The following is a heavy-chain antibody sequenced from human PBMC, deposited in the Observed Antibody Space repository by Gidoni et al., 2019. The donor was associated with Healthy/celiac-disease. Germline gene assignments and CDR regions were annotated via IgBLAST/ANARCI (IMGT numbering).Heavy chain of an antibody. CDR3: ARLFGVREMGDFWSGYLGGFDY. V-gene: IGHV5-51*01. CDR2: IYPGDSDT. Sequence: EVQLVQSGAEVKKPGESLKLSCKGSGYSFTSYWIGWVRQMPGKGLEWMGIIYPGDSDTRYSPSFQGQVTISADKSISTAYLQWSSLKASDTAMYYCARLFGVREMGDFWSGYLGGFDYWGQGTLVTVSS. D-gene: IGHD3-3*01. J-gene: IGHJ4*02. CDR1: GYSFTSYW.